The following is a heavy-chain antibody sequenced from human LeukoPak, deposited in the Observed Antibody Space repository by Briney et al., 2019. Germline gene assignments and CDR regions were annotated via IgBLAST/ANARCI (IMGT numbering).Heavy chain of an antibody. CDR1: GFTFSSYA. CDR2: ISYDGSNK. J-gene: IGHJ6*03. Sequence: GGSLRLSCAASGFTFSSYAMHWVRQAPGKGLEWVAVISYDGSNKYYADSVKGRFTISRDNSKNTLYLQMNSLRAEDTAVYYCASLGGITIFGVAATYYYYMDVWGKGTTVTVSS. CDR3: ASLGGITIFGVAATYYYYMDV. V-gene: IGHV3-30-3*01. D-gene: IGHD3-3*01.